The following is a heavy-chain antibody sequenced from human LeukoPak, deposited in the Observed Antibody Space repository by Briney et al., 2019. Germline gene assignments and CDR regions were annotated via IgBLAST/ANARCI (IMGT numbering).Heavy chain of an antibody. V-gene: IGHV4-59*12. CDR1: GGSISSYY. Sequence: SETLSLTCTVSGGSISSYYWSWIRQPPGKGLEWIGYIYYSGSTNYNPSLKSRVTISVDTSKNQFSLKLSSVTAADTAVYYCARTVVVTIYYYYYMDVWGKGTTVTVSS. J-gene: IGHJ6*03. CDR3: ARTVVVTIYYYYYMDV. CDR2: IYYSGST. D-gene: IGHD3-22*01.